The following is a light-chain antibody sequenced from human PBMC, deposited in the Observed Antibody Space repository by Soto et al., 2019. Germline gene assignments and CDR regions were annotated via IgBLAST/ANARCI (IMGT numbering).Light chain of an antibody. V-gene: IGLV2-23*01. CDR3: CSYAGSSSVV. CDR2: EGS. J-gene: IGLJ2*01. CDR1: SSDVGSYNL. Sequence: HSALIQPASVSGSPGQSITISCTGTSSDVGSYNLVSWYQQHPGKAPKLMIYEGSKRPSGVSNRFSGSKSGNTASLTISGLQAEDEADYYCCSYAGSSSVVFGGGTKLTVL.